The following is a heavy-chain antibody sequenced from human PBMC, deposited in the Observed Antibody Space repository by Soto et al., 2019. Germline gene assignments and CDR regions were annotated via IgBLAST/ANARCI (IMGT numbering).Heavy chain of an antibody. D-gene: IGHD6-13*01. V-gene: IGHV3-30-3*01. CDR2: IFSDEINN. CDR3: AMIAPSGGGEAFDI. CDR1: GFTFSNYA. Sequence: QVQLVESGGGVVQPGRSLRLSCAASGFTFSNYAMHWVRQAPGKGLAWVAAIFSDEINNYSGDSVKSRFTISRDNSKNTLYLQMDSRRTEDTAVYYCAMIAPSGGGEAFDIWGQGTMVTVSS. J-gene: IGHJ3*02.